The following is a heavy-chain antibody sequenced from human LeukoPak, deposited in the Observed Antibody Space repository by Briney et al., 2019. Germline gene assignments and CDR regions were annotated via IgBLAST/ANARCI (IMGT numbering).Heavy chain of an antibody. Sequence: ASVKVSCKASGYTFTGYYMHWVRQAPGQGLEWMGWINPNSGGTNYAQKFQGRVTMTRDTSISTAYMELSRLRSDDTAVYYCARGLVTRLLNYYGMDVWGQGTTVTVSS. V-gene: IGHV1-2*02. CDR1: GYTFTGYY. CDR3: ARGLVTRLLNYYGMDV. D-gene: IGHD2-15*01. CDR2: INPNSGGT. J-gene: IGHJ6*02.